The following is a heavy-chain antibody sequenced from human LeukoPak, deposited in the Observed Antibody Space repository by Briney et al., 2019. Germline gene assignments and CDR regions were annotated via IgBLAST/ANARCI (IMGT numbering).Heavy chain of an antibody. V-gene: IGHV1-69*04. CDR3: ARAGYSYGYQNY. Sequence: SVKVSCKASGGTFSSYAISWVRQAPGQGLEWMGRIIPILGIANYAQKFQGRVTITADKSTSTAYMELSSLRSEDTAVYYCARAGYSYGYQNYWGQGTVVTVSS. CDR1: GGTFSSYA. CDR2: IIPILGIA. D-gene: IGHD5-18*01. J-gene: IGHJ4*02.